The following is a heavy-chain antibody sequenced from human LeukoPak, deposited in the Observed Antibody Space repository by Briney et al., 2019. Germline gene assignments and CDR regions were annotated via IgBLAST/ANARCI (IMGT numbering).Heavy chain of an antibody. J-gene: IGHJ4*02. CDR3: VRSYDWVFDY. CDR1: GDSVSRHDLT. Sequence: SQTLSLTCAISGDSVSRHDLTWDWVRQSPSRGLEWLGRTFYRSKWYNDHAVSVKSRITVSPDTSKNQFSLHLNSVTPEDTAVYYRVRSYDWVFDYWGQGTRVTVSS. CDR2: TFYRSKWYN. V-gene: IGHV6-1*01. D-gene: IGHD1-1*01.